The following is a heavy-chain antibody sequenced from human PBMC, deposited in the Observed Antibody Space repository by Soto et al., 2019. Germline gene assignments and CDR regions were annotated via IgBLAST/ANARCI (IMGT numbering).Heavy chain of an antibody. J-gene: IGHJ3*01. Sequence: EVQLSESGGGLVQPGGSLRLSCAASEFTFANYAMTWVRQAPGKGLEWVSAFSVSDGRTYYADSVKGRFTISRDNSKNTLILQMNRLRAEDTALYFCAKEQSAYASDASDVWGQGTMVTVSS. CDR1: EFTFANYA. D-gene: IGHD5-12*01. CDR3: AKEQSAYASDASDV. V-gene: IGHV3-23*01. CDR2: FSVSDGRT.